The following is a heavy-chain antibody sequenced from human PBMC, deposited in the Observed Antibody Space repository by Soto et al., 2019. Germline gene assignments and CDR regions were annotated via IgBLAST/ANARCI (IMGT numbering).Heavy chain of an antibody. CDR2: IYPGDSDT. V-gene: IGHV5-51*01. CDR3: ARIEQMASSWYYLGTSSRPRDYYSGMDV. J-gene: IGHJ6*04. D-gene: IGHD6-13*01. Sequence: GESLKISCKGSGYSFTSYWIGWVRQMPGKGLEWMGIIYPGDSDTRYSPSFQGQVTISADKSISTAYLQWSSLKASDTAMYYCARIEQMASSWYYLGTSSRPRDYYSGMDVWGKGTTVTVSS. CDR1: GYSFTSYW.